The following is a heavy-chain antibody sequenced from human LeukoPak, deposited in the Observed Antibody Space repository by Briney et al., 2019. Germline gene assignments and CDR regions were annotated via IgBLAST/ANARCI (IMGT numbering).Heavy chain of an antibody. CDR2: INPNSGGT. J-gene: IGHJ6*02. D-gene: IGHD6-13*01. CDR3: ATSHSSSWPLDGMDV. Sequence: ASVKVSCKASGYTFTGYYMHWVRQAPGQGLEWMGWINPNSGGTNYAQKFQGRVTMTRDTSNSTAYMELSRLRSDDTAVYYCATSHSSSWPLDGMDVWGQGTTVTVSS. CDR1: GYTFTGYY. V-gene: IGHV1-2*02.